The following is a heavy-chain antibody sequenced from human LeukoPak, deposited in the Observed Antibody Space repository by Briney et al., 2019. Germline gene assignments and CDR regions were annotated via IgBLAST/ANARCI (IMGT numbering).Heavy chain of an antibody. Sequence: GSVRVSCKASGYTFTGYYMHWVRQAPGQGLEWMGWVNPSSGGTNYAEKLQGRVTISRDTAISTVYMELSRLRADGTGVYSCARGSAVVGYTRGDAFALWGQATMVTVPS. CDR1: GYTFTGYY. CDR3: ARGSAVVGYTRGDAFAL. D-gene: IGHD5-18*01. CDR2: VNPSSGGT. V-gene: IGHV1-2*02. J-gene: IGHJ3*01.